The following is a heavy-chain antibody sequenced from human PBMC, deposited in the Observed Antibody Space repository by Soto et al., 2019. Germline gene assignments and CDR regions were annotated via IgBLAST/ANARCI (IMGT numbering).Heavy chain of an antibody. V-gene: IGHV3-23*01. CDR1: GFTFSSNA. Sequence: GGSLRLSCAASGFTFSSNALSWVRQAPGKGLEWVSSISDSGDVTNYVDSVKGRFTVSRDNSKNTLYLQMNSLRAEDTAVYYCAKVVGGPGTGYWGQGTLVTVSS. J-gene: IGHJ4*02. CDR2: ISDSGDVT. D-gene: IGHD6-13*01. CDR3: AKVVGGPGTGY.